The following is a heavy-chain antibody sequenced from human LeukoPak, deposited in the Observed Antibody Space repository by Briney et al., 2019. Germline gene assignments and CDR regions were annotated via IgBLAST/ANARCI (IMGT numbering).Heavy chain of an antibody. V-gene: IGHV1-46*01. Sequence: ASVKVSCKASGYTFTSYFMQWLRQAPGQGLEWMGIINPSGGSTNYAQKFQGRVTMTRDTSTSTVYMELSSLRSEDTAVYYCARAGYDSSGYYSYWGQGTLVTVSS. D-gene: IGHD3-22*01. CDR2: INPSGGST. J-gene: IGHJ4*02. CDR1: GYTFTSYF. CDR3: ARAGYDSSGYYSY.